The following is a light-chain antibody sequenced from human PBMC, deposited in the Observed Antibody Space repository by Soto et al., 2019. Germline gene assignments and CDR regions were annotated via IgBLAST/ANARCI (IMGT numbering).Light chain of an antibody. CDR3: QHYNSYSEA. V-gene: IGKV1-5*03. J-gene: IGKJ1*01. CDR1: QTISSW. Sequence: DIQMTQSPSTLSGSVGDRVTITCRASQTISSWLAWYQQKPGKAPKLLIYQASTLQGGVPSRFSGSGSGTVFTLTISSLQPDDFATYYGQHYNSYSEAFGQGTKVELK. CDR2: QAS.